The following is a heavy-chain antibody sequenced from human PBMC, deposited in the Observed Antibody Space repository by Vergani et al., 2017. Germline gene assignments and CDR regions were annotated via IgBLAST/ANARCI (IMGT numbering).Heavy chain of an antibody. V-gene: IGHV3-30*18. Sequence: VPLLESGGGLVQPGGSLRLSCAASGFTFSSYAMSWVRQAPGKGLGWVAVISYDGSNKYYAASVKGRFTISRDNSKNTLYLQMNSLRAEDTAVYYCAKEPGGNPGWGQGTLVTVSS. CDR3: AKEPGGNPG. J-gene: IGHJ4*02. CDR1: GFTFSSYA. D-gene: IGHD4-23*01. CDR2: ISYDGSNK.